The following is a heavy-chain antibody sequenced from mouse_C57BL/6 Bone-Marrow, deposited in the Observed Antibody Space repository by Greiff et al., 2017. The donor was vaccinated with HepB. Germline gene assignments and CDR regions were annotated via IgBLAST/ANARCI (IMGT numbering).Heavy chain of an antibody. CDR1: GYSITSGYY. Sequence: VQLKESGPGLVKPSQSLSLTCSVTGYSITSGYYWYWIRQFPGNKLEWMGYISYDGSNNYNPSLKNRISFTRETSKNQFFLKLNSVTTEATATYYCASPDGYWYFDVWGTGTTLTVSS. CDR3: ASPDGYWYFDV. CDR2: ISYDGSN. J-gene: IGHJ1*03. V-gene: IGHV3-6*01. D-gene: IGHD2-3*01.